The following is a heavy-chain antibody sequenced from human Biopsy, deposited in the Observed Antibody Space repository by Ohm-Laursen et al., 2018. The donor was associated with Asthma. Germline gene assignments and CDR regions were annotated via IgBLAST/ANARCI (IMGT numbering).Heavy chain of an antibody. D-gene: IGHD6-13*01. V-gene: IGHV3-30*18. J-gene: IGHJ4*02. CDR3: AKDRVAGKSYYFDY. Sequence: SLRLSCTASGFNFHNYGMNWVRRAPGKGLEWVAQILFDGRKINYPDSVKGRFTISRDNSKNMVYLQMNSLRPEDTAVYYCAKDRVAGKSYYFDYWGQGSLVSVSS. CDR2: ILFDGRKI. CDR1: GFNFHNYG.